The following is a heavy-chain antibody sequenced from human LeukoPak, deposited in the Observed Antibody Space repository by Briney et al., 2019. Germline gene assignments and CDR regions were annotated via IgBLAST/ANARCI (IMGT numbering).Heavy chain of an antibody. CDR3: ARDLTQLALFDY. CDR1: GFTFSNYG. V-gene: IGHV3-33*01. D-gene: IGHD6-13*01. CDR2: IWYDGSNK. Sequence: GRSLRLSCAASGFTFSNYGMHWVRQAPGKGLEWVAVIWYDGSNKYYADSVKGRFTLSRDNSKNTLFLQMNSLRPEGTAVYFCARDLTQLALFDYWGQGTLVTVSS. J-gene: IGHJ4*02.